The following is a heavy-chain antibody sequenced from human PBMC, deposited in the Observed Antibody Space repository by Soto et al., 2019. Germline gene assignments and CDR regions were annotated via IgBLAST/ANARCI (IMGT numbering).Heavy chain of an antibody. CDR2: ISSNSAYI. CDR1: GFTFRSFT. D-gene: IGHD6-13*01. CDR3: TRDASRDSSARGWFDP. Sequence: PGGSLRLSCAASGFTFRSFTMNWVRQAPGKGLEWVSTISSNSAYIYYTDALRGRFTISRDNAKNSLHRQMNSLKAEDTAVYYCTRDASRDSSARGWFDPWGTGTLVTVSS. J-gene: IGHJ5*02. V-gene: IGHV3-21*04.